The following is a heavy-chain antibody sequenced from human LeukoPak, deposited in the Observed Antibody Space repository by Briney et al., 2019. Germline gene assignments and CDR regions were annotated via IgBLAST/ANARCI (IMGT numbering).Heavy chain of an antibody. CDR1: GYSFTSYW. Sequence: GGSLKISCKGSGYSFTSYWIGWVRQMPGKGLEWMGIIYPGDSDTRYSPSFQGQVTISADKSISTAYLQWSSLKASDTAMYYCARRVTMVRGVPFYGMDVWGQGTTVTVSS. V-gene: IGHV5-51*01. CDR3: ARRVTMVRGVPFYGMDV. D-gene: IGHD3-10*01. J-gene: IGHJ6*02. CDR2: IYPGDSDT.